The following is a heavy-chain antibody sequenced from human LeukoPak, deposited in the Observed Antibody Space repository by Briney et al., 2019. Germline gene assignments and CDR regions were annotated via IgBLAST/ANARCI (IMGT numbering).Heavy chain of an antibody. V-gene: IGHV4-34*01. CDR1: GGSISSYY. J-gene: IGHJ4*02. D-gene: IGHD4-17*01. CDR3: ARGLTYGDLDY. Sequence: SETLSLTCTVSGGSISSYYWSWIRQPPGKGLEWIGEINHSGSTNYNPSLKSRVTISVDTSKNQFSLKLSSVTAAGTAVYYCARGLTYGDLDYWGQGTLVTVSS. CDR2: INHSGST.